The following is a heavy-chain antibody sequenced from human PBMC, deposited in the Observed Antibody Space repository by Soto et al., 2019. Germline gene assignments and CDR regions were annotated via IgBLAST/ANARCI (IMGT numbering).Heavy chain of an antibody. J-gene: IGHJ4*02. Sequence: SETLSLTCTVSGGSISSYYWSWIRQPPGKGLEWIGYFYYSGSTNYNPSLKSRVSISADTSKNQFSLNLSSVTAADTAIYYCARGINYYDSSGYLHWGQGTLVTVPS. CDR3: ARGINYYDSSGYLH. CDR1: GGSISSYY. CDR2: FYYSGST. D-gene: IGHD3-22*01. V-gene: IGHV4-59*01.